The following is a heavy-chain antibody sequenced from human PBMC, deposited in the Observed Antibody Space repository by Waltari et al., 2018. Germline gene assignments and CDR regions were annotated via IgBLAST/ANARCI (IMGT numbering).Heavy chain of an antibody. Sequence: EVQLVETGGGLIQPGGSLRLSCAASGFTVRSNYMSWVRQAPGKGLEWVSVIYSGGSTYYADSVKGRFTISRDNSKNTLYLQMNSLRAEDTAVYYCAREVASGYLDYWGQGTLVTVSS. CDR1: GFTVRSNY. D-gene: IGHD3-3*01. V-gene: IGHV3-53*02. CDR2: IYSGGST. CDR3: AREVASGYLDY. J-gene: IGHJ4*02.